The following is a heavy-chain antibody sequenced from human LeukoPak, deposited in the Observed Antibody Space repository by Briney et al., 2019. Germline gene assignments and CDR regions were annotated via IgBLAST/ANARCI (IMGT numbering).Heavy chain of an antibody. J-gene: IGHJ4*02. CDR2: IKSKADGETI. Sequence: GGSLRLSCAASGFTFTNAWMNWVRQAPGKELEWVGRIKSKADGETIDYAAPVKGRFTFSRDDSKNMLYLQMNSLKSEDTAVYYCSTLTSRGLSDSWGQGTLVTVSS. V-gene: IGHV3-15*07. CDR1: GFTFTNAW. D-gene: IGHD1-20*01. CDR3: STLTSRGLSDS.